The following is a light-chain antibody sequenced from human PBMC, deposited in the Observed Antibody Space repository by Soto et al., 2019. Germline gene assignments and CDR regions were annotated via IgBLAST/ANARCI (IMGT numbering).Light chain of an antibody. J-gene: IGKJ2*01. CDR1: QDISNY. Sequence: DIQMTQSPASLSASVGDRVTITCQASQDISNYLNWYQQKAGKAPKLLIYDTSELHTGVPSRFSGSGSGTEFTFTTSSLQPEDIATYYCQQYDKLVSFGQGTKLEIK. CDR3: QQYDKLVS. CDR2: DTS. V-gene: IGKV1-33*01.